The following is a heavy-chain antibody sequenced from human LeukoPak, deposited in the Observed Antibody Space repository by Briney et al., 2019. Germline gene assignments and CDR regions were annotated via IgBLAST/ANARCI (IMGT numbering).Heavy chain of an antibody. CDR3: GRHKGMPGYSTY. CDR2: IYYSGST. J-gene: IGHJ4*02. D-gene: IGHD4-11*01. V-gene: IGHV4-39*01. CDR1: GGSISGSDYY. Sequence: PSETLSLTCTVSGGSISGSDYYWGWIRQPPGKGLEWIGNIYYSGSTYYNPSLKSRVTISVDTSKNQFSLKLSSVTAADTAVYYCGRHKGMPGYSTYWGQGSLVTVSP.